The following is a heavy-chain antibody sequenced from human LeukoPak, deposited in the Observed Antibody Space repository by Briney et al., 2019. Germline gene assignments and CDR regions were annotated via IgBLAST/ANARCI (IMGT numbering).Heavy chain of an antibody. D-gene: IGHD3-22*01. CDR2: IRYDGSNK. J-gene: IGHJ4*02. CDR3: AKAIYYGAYYFDY. Sequence: GGSRRLSCAASGFTFSSYGMHWVRQAPGKGLEWVAFIRYDGSNKYYADSVKGRFTISRDNSKNTLYLQMNSLRAEDTAVYYCAKAIYYGAYYFDYWGQGTLVTVSS. CDR1: GFTFSSYG. V-gene: IGHV3-30*02.